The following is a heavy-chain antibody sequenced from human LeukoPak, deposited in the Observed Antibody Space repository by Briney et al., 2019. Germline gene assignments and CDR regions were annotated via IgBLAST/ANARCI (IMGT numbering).Heavy chain of an antibody. CDR2: INHSGST. V-gene: IGHV4-34*01. Sequence: PSETLSLTCAVYGGSFSGYYWSWIRQPPGKGLEWIGEINHSGSTNYNPSLKSRVTISVDTSKNQFSLKLSSVTAADTAVYYCARAGAYLHLYYYYYMDVWGKGTTVTVSS. J-gene: IGHJ6*03. CDR3: ARAGAYLHLYYYYYMDV. CDR1: GGSFSGYY. D-gene: IGHD3-10*01.